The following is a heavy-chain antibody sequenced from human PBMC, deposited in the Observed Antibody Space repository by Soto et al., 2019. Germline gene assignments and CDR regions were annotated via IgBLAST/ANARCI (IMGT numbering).Heavy chain of an antibody. CDR2: ISSSSSYI. J-gene: IGHJ5*02. CDR1: GFTFSSYS. D-gene: IGHD7-27*01. V-gene: IGHV3-21*01. Sequence: GGSLRLSCAASGFTFSSYSMNWVRQAPGKGLEWVSSISSSSSYIYYADSVKGRFTISRDNAKNSLYLQMNSLRAEDTAVYYCARALTPNKNWFDPWGQGTQVTVSS. CDR3: ARALTPNKNWFDP.